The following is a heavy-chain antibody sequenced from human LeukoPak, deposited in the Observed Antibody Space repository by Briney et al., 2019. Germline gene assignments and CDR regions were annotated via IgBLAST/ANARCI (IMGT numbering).Heavy chain of an antibody. CDR2: IKVDGSEK. Sequence: GALRLSCAASGFSFSAFWMSWVRQAPGKGLEWVANIKVDGSEKNYVDSVKGRFTISRDNAKNSLYLQMNSLRVEDTAVYYCARGGHNLDYWGQGTLVTVSS. D-gene: IGHD1-14*01. J-gene: IGHJ4*02. CDR3: ARGGHNLDY. CDR1: GFSFSAFW. V-gene: IGHV3-7*01.